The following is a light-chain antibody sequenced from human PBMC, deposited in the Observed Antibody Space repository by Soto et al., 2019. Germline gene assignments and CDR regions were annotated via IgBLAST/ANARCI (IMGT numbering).Light chain of an antibody. CDR1: RMFGTY. Sequence: EILWPHSPAIWFLSPGERPTLSCRASRMFGTYLDWYQQKLGQAPRLLIYDASNRATGIPARFSGSGSGTDFTLTISSLEPEDFAVYYCQQRVNWLTFGGGTKVEL. J-gene: IGKJ4*01. CDR3: QQRVNWLT. V-gene: IGKV3-11*01. CDR2: DAS.